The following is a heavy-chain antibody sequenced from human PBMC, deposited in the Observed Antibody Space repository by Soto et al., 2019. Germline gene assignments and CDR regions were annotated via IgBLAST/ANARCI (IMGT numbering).Heavy chain of an antibody. CDR1: GGSISSSSYY. Sequence: QLQLQESGPGLVKPSETLSLTCTVSGGSISSSSYYWGWIRQPPGKGLEWIGSIYYSGSTYYNPSLKSRVTISVDTSKNQFSLKLSSVTAADTAVYYCAEIYNWNLSPQGYWGQGTLVTVSS. D-gene: IGHD1-20*01. CDR2: IYYSGST. V-gene: IGHV4-39*01. CDR3: AEIYNWNLSPQGY. J-gene: IGHJ4*02.